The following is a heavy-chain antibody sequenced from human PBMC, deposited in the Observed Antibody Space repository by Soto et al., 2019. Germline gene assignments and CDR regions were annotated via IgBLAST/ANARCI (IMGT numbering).Heavy chain of an antibody. CDR3: ARAPGRAGITLFDY. D-gene: IGHD3-10*01. CDR1: GFTFRNYG. Sequence: SLRLSCAGSGFTFRNYGMQWVRQAPGKGLEWVALTSFDGFNQYYGKSVEGRFTISRDNSKNTLYLQMDSLRPEDSAMYFCARAPGRAGITLFDYWGQGALVTVSS. V-gene: IGHV3-30*03. CDR2: TSFDGFNQ. J-gene: IGHJ4*02.